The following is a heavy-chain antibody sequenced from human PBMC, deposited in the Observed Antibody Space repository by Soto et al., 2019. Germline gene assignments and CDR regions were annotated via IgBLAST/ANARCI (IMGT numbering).Heavy chain of an antibody. CDR3: AREGDLVATNMDY. V-gene: IGHV1-18*01. CDR1: GYTFTNYG. J-gene: IGHJ4*02. D-gene: IGHD5-12*01. CDR2: INAYTGNT. Sequence: QVQLVQSGAEVKKPGASVKVSCKASGYTFTNYGISWVRQAPGQGLEWLGWINAYTGNTKYAQKLQGRVTMTTDTGPSQADMELMSLRSHDTAVYYCAREGDLVATNMDYWGQGTLVTVSS.